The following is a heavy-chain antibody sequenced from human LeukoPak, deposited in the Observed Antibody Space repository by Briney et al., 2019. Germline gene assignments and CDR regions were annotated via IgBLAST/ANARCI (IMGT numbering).Heavy chain of an antibody. CDR2: IKKDGSEK. V-gene: IGHV3-7*03. J-gene: IGHJ6*02. Sequence: GGSLRLSCAASGFTFSCCAIHWVRQAPGKGLEWVAIIKKDGSEKYYVDSMKGRFTISRDNAKNSLFLQMNSLRAEDTAVYYCARALYYDILTGPYYYYGMDVWGQGTTVTVSS. CDR1: GFTFSCCA. CDR3: ARALYYDILTGPYYYYGMDV. D-gene: IGHD3-9*01.